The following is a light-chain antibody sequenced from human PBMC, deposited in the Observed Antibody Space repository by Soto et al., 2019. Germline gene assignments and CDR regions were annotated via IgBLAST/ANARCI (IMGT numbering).Light chain of an antibody. CDR3: QQYSNWPPIT. CDR2: DTS. CDR1: QSISYN. V-gene: IGKV3-15*01. Sequence: EIVLTQSPATLSLSPGERATLSCRASQSISYNLAWYQQKPGQAPRLLIYDTSTRATGIPARFSGSGSGTEFTLTISSLQSEDFAVYYCQQYSNWPPITFGQGTRLEIK. J-gene: IGKJ5*01.